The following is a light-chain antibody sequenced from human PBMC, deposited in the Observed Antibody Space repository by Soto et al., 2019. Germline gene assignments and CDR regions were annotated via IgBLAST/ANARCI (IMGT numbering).Light chain of an antibody. CDR1: SSYIGAYNF. CDR3: SLRSRSSWYA. J-gene: IGLJ1*01. V-gene: IGLV2-14*03. Sequence: ITNKETSSYIGAYNFVSWYQQHPGQAPKLMIYDVSNRPSGVSNRFSGSKSGDTASLTISGLQAEDEADYYFSLRSRSSWYAFGT. CDR2: DVS.